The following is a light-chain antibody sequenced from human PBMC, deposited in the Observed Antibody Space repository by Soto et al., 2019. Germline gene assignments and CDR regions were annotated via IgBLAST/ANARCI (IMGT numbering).Light chain of an antibody. CDR1: QSGFSYSKNRNH. CDR2: WAT. CDR3: HQYFRSPLT. Sequence: DIVMTQSPDSLAVSLGERATINCKSNQSGFSYSKNRNHLSWYQQKPGQPPKLLIYWATTRESGVPDRFSGSGSGTDFTLTVSGLQAEDGAIYYFHQYFRSPLTFGGGTKVEIK. J-gene: IGKJ4*01. V-gene: IGKV4-1*01.